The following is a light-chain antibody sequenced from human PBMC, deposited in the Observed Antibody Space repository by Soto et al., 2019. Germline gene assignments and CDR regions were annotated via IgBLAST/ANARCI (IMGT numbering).Light chain of an antibody. J-gene: IGKJ2*01. CDR3: QHYGSSPFT. CDR2: GAS. V-gene: IGKV3-20*01. Sequence: EIVLTQSPDTLSLSPGERATLSCRASQSVSSNYVAWYQQKPGQAPRLLTHGASSRAAGVPDRFSGRGSGTDFTLIISRLEPEDFAVYICQHYGSSPFTFGQGTKLEIK. CDR1: QSVSSNY.